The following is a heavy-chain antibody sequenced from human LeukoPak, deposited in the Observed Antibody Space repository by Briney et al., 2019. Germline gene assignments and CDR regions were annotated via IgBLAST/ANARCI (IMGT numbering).Heavy chain of an antibody. D-gene: IGHD3-3*01. V-gene: IGHV1-46*01. CDR3: ARDFRATYYDFWSGYLYYFDY. J-gene: IGHJ4*02. Sequence: MHXVXQAPGQGLEWMGIINPSGGSTSYAQKFQGRVTMTRDTSTSTVYMELSSLRSEDTAVYYCARDFRATYYDFWSGYLYYFDYWGQGTLVTVSS. CDR2: INPSGGST.